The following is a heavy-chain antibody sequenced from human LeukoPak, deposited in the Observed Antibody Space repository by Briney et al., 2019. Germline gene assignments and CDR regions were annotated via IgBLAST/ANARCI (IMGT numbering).Heavy chain of an antibody. CDR3: ARDRGVEMATSDAFDI. CDR1: GGSISSYY. Sequence: PSETLSLTCTVSGGSISSYYWSWLRQPPGKGLEWIGYIYYSGSTNYNPSLTSRVTISVDTSKNQFSLKLSSVTAADTAVYYCARDRGVEMATSDAFDIWGQGTMVTVSS. J-gene: IGHJ3*02. CDR2: IYYSGST. D-gene: IGHD5-24*01. V-gene: IGHV4-59*01.